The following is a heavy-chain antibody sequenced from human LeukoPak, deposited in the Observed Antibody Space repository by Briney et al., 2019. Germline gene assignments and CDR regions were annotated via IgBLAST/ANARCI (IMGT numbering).Heavy chain of an antibody. Sequence: PSETLSLTCAVSGGSISISNSKWWSWVRQPPGKGLEWIGEIYHSGSTNYNPSLKSRVTISVDKSKNQFSLELTSVTAADTAVYYCARDLHGGNSFTSDWYFDLWGRGTLVTVSS. CDR2: IYHSGST. D-gene: IGHD4-23*01. CDR1: GGSISISNSKW. CDR3: ARDLHGGNSFTSDWYFDL. J-gene: IGHJ2*01. V-gene: IGHV4-4*02.